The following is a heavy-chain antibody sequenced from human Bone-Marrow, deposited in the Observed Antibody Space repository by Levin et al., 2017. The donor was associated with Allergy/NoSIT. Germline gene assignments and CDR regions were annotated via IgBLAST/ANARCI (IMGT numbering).Heavy chain of an antibody. CDR2: INHSGST. CDR3: ARGRLDYNVSSGGPGDY. CDR1: GGSFSGYY. D-gene: IGHD3-22*01. Sequence: PSETLSLTCAVYGGSFSGYYWSWIRQPPGKGLEWIGEINHSGSTNYNPSLKSRVTISVDTSKNQFSLKLSSVTAADTAVYFCARGRLDYNVSSGGPGDYWGQGTLVTVSS. V-gene: IGHV4-34*01. J-gene: IGHJ4*02.